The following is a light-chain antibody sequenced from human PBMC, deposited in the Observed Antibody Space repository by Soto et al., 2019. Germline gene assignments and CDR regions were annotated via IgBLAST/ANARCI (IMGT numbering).Light chain of an antibody. CDR3: QSYDSSLSGYV. J-gene: IGLJ1*01. CDR1: SSNIGAGYS. Sequence: QSVLTQSPSVSGAPGQRVTISCTGSSSNIGAGYSVHWYQQLPGTAPKLLISGNTNRPSGVPDRFSGSKSGTSASLAITGLQAEDEADYYCQSYDSSLSGYVFGTGTKVTVL. V-gene: IGLV1-40*01. CDR2: GNT.